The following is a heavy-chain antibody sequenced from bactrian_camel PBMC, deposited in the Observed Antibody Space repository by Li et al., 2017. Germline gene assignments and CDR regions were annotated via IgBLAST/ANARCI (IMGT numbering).Heavy chain of an antibody. D-gene: IGHD4*01. CDR3: ATDRPDYYTDDEGIDY. V-gene: IGHV3-2*01. J-gene: IGHJ4*01. CDR1: GFDFSSYL. CDR2: IYSDGSKT. Sequence: HVQLVESGGGLVQPGGSLRLSCAASGFDFSSYLMSWVRQAPGKGLEWVSSIYSDGSKTYYSDSVKGRFTISRDNAKNTLYLQMNSLKTEDTGVYYCATDRPDYYTDDEGIDYWGQGTQVTVS.